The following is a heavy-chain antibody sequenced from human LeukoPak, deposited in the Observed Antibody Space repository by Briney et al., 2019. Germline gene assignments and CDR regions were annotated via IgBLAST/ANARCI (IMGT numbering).Heavy chain of an antibody. V-gene: IGHV3-48*03. Sequence: PGGSLRLSCAASGFTFSSYEMNWVRQAPGKGLEWVSYINSSGSTIYYADSVKGRFTISRDNAKNSLYLQMNSLRAEDTAVYYCARVPIVVGKDGAFDYWGQGTLVTVSS. CDR1: GFTFSSYE. D-gene: IGHD2-21*01. J-gene: IGHJ4*02. CDR2: INSSGSTI. CDR3: ARVPIVVGKDGAFDY.